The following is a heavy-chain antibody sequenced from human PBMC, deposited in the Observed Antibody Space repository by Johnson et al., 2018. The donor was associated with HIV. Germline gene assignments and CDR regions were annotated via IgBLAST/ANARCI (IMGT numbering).Heavy chain of an antibody. V-gene: IGHV3-30-3*01. J-gene: IGHJ3*02. Sequence: QVQLVESGGGVVQPGRSLRLSCAASGFTFSNYAIHWVRQAPGKGLEWMAFISYDGSNKYFTDSVRGRFTISRDNSKNTLFLQMNSLRAEDTAVYYCVRRFYDSSAFDIWGQGTLVTVSS. CDR3: VRRFYDSSAFDI. CDR1: GFTFSNYA. D-gene: IGHD3-22*01. CDR2: ISYDGSNK.